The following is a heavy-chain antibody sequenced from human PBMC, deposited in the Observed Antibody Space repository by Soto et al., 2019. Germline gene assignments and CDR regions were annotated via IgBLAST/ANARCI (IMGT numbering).Heavy chain of an antibody. CDR2: IYYSGST. J-gene: IGHJ5*02. CDR1: GGSISSSSYY. Sequence: QLQLRESGPGLVKPSETLSLTCTVSGGSISSSSYYWGWIRQPPGKGLEWIGSIYYSGSTYYNPSLKSRVTISVDTSKNQFSLKLSSVTAADTAVYYCARYQYDFWSGYYYWFDPWGQGTLVTVSS. CDR3: ARYQYDFWSGYYYWFDP. V-gene: IGHV4-39*01. D-gene: IGHD3-3*01.